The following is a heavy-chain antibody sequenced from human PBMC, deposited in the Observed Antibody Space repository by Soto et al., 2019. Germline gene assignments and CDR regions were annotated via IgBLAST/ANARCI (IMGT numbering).Heavy chain of an antibody. CDR1: GDSITSSNYY. J-gene: IGHJ4*02. V-gene: IGHV4-39*01. Sequence: QKQLQESGPGLVKASETLSLTCIVSGDSITSSNYYWGWIRQPPGKGLECIGNIYYDGNTYYNPSLKSRVTISLDPSKNQFSLRLNSVTAADTAVYYCARSTIAPRLFMYPYDSWGQGTLVTVSS. CDR3: ARSTIAPRLFMYPYDS. CDR2: IYYDGNT. D-gene: IGHD6-6*01.